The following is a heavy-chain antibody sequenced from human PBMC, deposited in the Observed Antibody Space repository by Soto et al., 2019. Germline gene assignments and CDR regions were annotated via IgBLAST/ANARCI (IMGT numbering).Heavy chain of an antibody. Sequence: SETLSLTCTVSGGSISGYHWSWIRQPPGKGLEWIGYIYYNGSTNYNPSLKSRVTISVDTSKNQFSLKLSSVTAADTAVYYCARTYYDFWSGYWRWFDPWGQGTLVTVSS. J-gene: IGHJ5*02. CDR2: IYYNGST. CDR3: ARTYYDFWSGYWRWFDP. CDR1: GGSISGYH. D-gene: IGHD3-3*01. V-gene: IGHV4-59*01.